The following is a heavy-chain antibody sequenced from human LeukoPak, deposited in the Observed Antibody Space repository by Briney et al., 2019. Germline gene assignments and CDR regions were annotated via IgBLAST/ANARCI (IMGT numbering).Heavy chain of an antibody. CDR3: ARDGSSSSSVYYYHGMDV. CDR1: GYTFTSYG. Sequence: ASVKVSCKASGYTFTSYGISWVRQAPGQGLEWMGWISAYNGNTNYAQKLQGRVTMTTDTSTSIAYMELRSLRSDDTAVYYCARDGSSSSSVYYYHGMDVWGQGTTVTVSS. D-gene: IGHD6-6*01. V-gene: IGHV1-18*01. CDR2: ISAYNGNT. J-gene: IGHJ6*02.